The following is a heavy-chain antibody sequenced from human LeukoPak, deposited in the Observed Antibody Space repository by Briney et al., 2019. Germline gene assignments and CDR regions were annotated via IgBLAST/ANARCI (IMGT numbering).Heavy chain of an antibody. J-gene: IGHJ5*02. CDR2: INHSGST. D-gene: IGHD5-18*01. CDR3: GRVKGDTAMVHNWFDP. CDR1: GGAFSGYY. V-gene: IGHV4-34*01. Sequence: SETLSLTCAVCGGAFSGYYWSWIRQPPGKGLEWIGEINHSGSTNYNPSLKSRVTISVDTSKNHFSLKLSSVTAADTAVYYCGRVKGDTAMVHNWFDPGGQGTLVTVSS.